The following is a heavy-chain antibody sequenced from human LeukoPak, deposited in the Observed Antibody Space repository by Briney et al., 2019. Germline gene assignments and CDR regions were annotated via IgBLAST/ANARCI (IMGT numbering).Heavy chain of an antibody. V-gene: IGHV3-15*01. J-gene: IGHJ4*02. CDR3: TSVGFGPYYFDN. D-gene: IGHD3-10*01. CDR2: IKSKTDGGTT. CDR1: EFPFSKAW. Sequence: GSLRLSCAVSEFPFSKAWMSWVRLAPGKGLEWVGRIKSKTDGGTTDYAAPVKGRFTISRDDSKNTLYLQMNSLKTEDTAVYYCTSVGFGPYYFDNWGQGTLVAVSS.